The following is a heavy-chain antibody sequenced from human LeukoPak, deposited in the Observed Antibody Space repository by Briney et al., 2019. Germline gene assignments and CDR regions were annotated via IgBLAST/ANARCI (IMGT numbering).Heavy chain of an antibody. Sequence: PGGSLRLSCAASGFTFSSYDMYWVRQAPGKGLEYVSAISSNGGSTYYASSVKGRFTISRDNSKNTLHLQMGSLRAEDMAVYYCAEVGATRGPDAFDIWGQGTMVTVSS. J-gene: IGHJ3*02. D-gene: IGHD1-26*01. CDR1: GFTFSSYD. V-gene: IGHV3-64*01. CDR3: AEVGATRGPDAFDI. CDR2: ISSNGGST.